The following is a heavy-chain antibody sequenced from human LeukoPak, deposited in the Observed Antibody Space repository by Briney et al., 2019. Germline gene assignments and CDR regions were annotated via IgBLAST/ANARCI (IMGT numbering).Heavy chain of an antibody. Sequence: ASVKVSCKASGYTFTGYYMHWVRQAPGQGLEWMGWINPNSGGTNYAQKFQGRVTMTRDTSISTAYMELSRLRSDDTAVYYCAREPPDSLNWFDPWGQGTLVTVSS. CDR2: INPNSGGT. CDR1: GYTFTGYY. CDR3: AREPPDSLNWFDP. V-gene: IGHV1-2*02. D-gene: IGHD4-11*01. J-gene: IGHJ5*02.